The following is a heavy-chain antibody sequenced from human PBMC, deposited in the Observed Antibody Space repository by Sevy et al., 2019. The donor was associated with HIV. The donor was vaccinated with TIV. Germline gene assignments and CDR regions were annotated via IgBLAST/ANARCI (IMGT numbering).Heavy chain of an antibody. D-gene: IGHD6-13*01. V-gene: IGHV4-59*01. J-gene: IGHJ6*02. Sequence: SETLSLTCTVSGDSISGYYWSWIRQPPGKGLEWIGYIYYTRSTNYNPSLKSRVTISKDTSKNQFSLKLSSVTAADTAVYYCARGSPQHYYGVDVWGQGTTVTVSS. CDR2: IYYTRST. CDR1: GDSISGYY. CDR3: ARGSPQHYYGVDV.